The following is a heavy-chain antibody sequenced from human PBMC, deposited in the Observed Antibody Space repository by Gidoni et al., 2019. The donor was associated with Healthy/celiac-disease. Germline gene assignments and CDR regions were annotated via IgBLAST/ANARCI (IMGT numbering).Heavy chain of an antibody. Sequence: EVQLVESGGGLVQPGGSLRLSCAFSAFTFSSYDMHWVRQATGKGLEWVSAIGTAGETYYPGSVKGGFTISRENAKNALYLQMNSLRAGDTAVYYCARGGGDAFDIWGQGTMVAVSS. J-gene: IGHJ3*02. V-gene: IGHV3-13*04. CDR2: IGTAGET. CDR1: AFTFSSYD. CDR3: ARGGGDAFDI.